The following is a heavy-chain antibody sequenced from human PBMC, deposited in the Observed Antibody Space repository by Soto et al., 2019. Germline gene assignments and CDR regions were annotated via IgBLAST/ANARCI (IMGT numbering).Heavy chain of an antibody. CDR1: GGSFSGYY. D-gene: IGHD3-10*01. CDR3: ARGRYYGSGSYEY. Sequence: SETLSLTCAVYGGSFSGYYWSWIRQPPGKGLEWIGEINHSGSTNYNPSLKSRVTISVDTSKNQFSLKLSSVTAADTAVYYCARGRYYGSGSYEYWGQGTLVTVS. CDR2: INHSGST. V-gene: IGHV4-34*01. J-gene: IGHJ4*02.